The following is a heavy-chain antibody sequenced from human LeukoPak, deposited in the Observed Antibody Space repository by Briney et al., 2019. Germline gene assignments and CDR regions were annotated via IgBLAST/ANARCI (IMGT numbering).Heavy chain of an antibody. V-gene: IGHV4-59*01. CDR2: IYYSGSS. J-gene: IGHJ4*02. CDR1: GGSISYYY. D-gene: IGHD6-6*01. CDR3: ARLSRGSSAGFDY. Sequence: SETLSLICAVSGGSISYYYWNWVRQPPGKGLDWIGYIYYSGSSDYNPSLKSRVTISVDSSKNQFSLKVNSVTAADTAVYFCARLSRGSSAGFDYWGQGILVTVSS.